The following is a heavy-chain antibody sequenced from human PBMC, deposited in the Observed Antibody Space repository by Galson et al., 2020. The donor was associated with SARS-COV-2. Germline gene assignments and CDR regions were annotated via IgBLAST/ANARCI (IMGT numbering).Heavy chain of an antibody. J-gene: IGHJ5*02. CDR2: IYYSGST. CDR3: ASLDYGDYGNWFDP. CDR1: ISSSSYY. D-gene: IGHD4-17*01. Sequence: ISSSSYYWGWIRQPPGKGLEWIGSIYYSGSTYYNPSLKSRVTISVDTSKNQFSLKLSSVTAADTAVYYCASLDYGDYGNWFDPWGQGTLVTVSS. V-gene: IGHV4-39*07.